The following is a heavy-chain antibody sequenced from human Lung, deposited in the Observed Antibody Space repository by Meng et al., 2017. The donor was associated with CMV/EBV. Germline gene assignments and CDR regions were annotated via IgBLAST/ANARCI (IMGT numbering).Heavy chain of an antibody. CDR3: ARVLFMGSYYFDY. Sequence: SCAASGFTFSSYSMNWVRQAPGKGLEWVASISSSSSYIYYADSVKGRFTISRDNAKNSLYLQMNSLRAEDTAVYYCARVLFMGSYYFDYLGQGTLVTVSS. CDR1: GFTFSSYS. D-gene: IGHD3-10*01. V-gene: IGHV3-21*01. J-gene: IGHJ4*02. CDR2: ISSSSSYI.